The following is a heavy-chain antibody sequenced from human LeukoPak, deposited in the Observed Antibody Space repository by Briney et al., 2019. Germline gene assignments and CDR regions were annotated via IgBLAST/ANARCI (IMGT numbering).Heavy chain of an antibody. CDR1: GFTFSSYS. J-gene: IGHJ4*02. V-gene: IGHV3-21*01. Sequence: GGSLRLSCAASGFTFSSYSMNWVRQAPGKGLEWVSSISSSISYIYYADSVKGRFTISRDNAKNSLYLQMNSLRAEDTAVYYCAREGAYSSSSPYFDYWGQGTLVTVSS. CDR2: ISSSISYI. D-gene: IGHD6-6*01. CDR3: AREGAYSSSSPYFDY.